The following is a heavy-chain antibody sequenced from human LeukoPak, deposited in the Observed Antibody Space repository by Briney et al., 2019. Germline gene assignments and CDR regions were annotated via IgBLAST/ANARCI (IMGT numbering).Heavy chain of an antibody. CDR2: LRYDGSNK. CDR3: ASNKGYYDFWSGPPGYYYMDV. J-gene: IGHJ6*03. D-gene: IGHD3-3*01. CDR1: GFTFSSYG. V-gene: IGHV3-30*02. Sequence: GGSLRLSCAASGFTFSSYGMHWVRQAPGKGLEWVAFLRYDGSNKYYADSVKGRFTISRDNSKNTLYLQMNSLRAVDTAVYYCASNKGYYDFWSGPPGYYYMDVWGKGTTVTVSS.